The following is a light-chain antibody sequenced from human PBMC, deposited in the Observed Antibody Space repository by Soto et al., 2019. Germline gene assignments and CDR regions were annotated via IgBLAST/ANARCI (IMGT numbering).Light chain of an antibody. J-gene: IGKJ4*01. Sequence: DIVMTQSPLTLPGTPGEPASISCSSSQSLLHSNGYNWLDWYLQKPGQSPQLLIYWASTRESGVPDRFSGSGSGTEFTLTISSLQPEDVAVYYCQHYYDNSHAFGEGTKVDIK. V-gene: IGKV2-28*01. CDR2: WAS. CDR1: QSLLHSNGYNW. CDR3: QHYYDNSHA.